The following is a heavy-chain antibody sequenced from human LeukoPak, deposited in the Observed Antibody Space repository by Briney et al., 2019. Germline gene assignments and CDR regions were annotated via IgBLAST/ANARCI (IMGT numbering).Heavy chain of an antibody. V-gene: IGHV1-2*02. Sequence: ASVTVSCKASGYTFTSYYLHWVRQAPGQGLEWMGWINPNSGGTNYAQKVQGRVTMARDTSISTAYMELSRLRSDDTAEYYCERALYYDSSGYYSSSYYYFQHWGQGTLVTVSS. CDR1: GYTFTSYY. J-gene: IGHJ1*01. CDR2: INPNSGGT. CDR3: ERALYYDSSGYYSSSYYYFQH. D-gene: IGHD3-22*01.